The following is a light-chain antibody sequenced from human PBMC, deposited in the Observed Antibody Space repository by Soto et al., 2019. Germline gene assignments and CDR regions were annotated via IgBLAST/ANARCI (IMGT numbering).Light chain of an antibody. CDR1: QSDSSRF. CDR3: QLYGSSWT. J-gene: IGKJ1*01. Sequence: EIVLTQSPGTLSSSPGERATLSCRASQSDSSRFLAWYQQKPGQAPRLLIHSTFRRDTGIPDRFSGSGSGTDFTLTISRLEPEDYAVYYCQLYGSSWTFGQGTKGEIK. CDR2: STF. V-gene: IGKV3-20*01.